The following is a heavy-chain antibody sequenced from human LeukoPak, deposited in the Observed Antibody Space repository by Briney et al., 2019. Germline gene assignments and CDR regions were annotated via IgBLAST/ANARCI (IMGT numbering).Heavy chain of an antibody. J-gene: IGHJ4*02. CDR2: IKSKTDGGTT. CDR1: GFTFSNAW. Sequence: NPGGSLRLSCAASGFTFSNAWMSWVRQAPGKGLEWVGRIKSKTDGGTTDYAAPVKGRFTISRDDSKNTLYLQMNSLKTEDTAVYYCTTGLTYYYDSGGPWDFDYWGQGTLVTVSS. CDR3: TTGLTYYYDSGGPWDFDY. V-gene: IGHV3-15*01. D-gene: IGHD3-22*01.